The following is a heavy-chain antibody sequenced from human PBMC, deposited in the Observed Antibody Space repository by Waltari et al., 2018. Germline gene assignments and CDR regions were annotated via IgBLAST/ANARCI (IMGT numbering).Heavy chain of an antibody. CDR1: GYTFTSYY. J-gene: IGHJ6*02. V-gene: IGHV1-46*01. D-gene: IGHD3-16*01. CDR3: ARPFGTFDYYYGMDV. Sequence: QVQLVQSGAEVKKPGASVKVSCKASGYTFTSYYMHWVRQAPGQGLEWMGIINPSGGSTSYAQKCQGRVTMTRDTCTSTVYMELSSLRSEDTDVYYCARPFGTFDYYYGMDVWGQGTTVTVSS. CDR2: INPSGGST.